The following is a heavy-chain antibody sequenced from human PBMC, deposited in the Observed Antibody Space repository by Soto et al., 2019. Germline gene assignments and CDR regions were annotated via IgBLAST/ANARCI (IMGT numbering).Heavy chain of an antibody. CDR3: ASTIFGVAHYYYYYMDV. V-gene: IGHV4-59*01. CDR2: IYYSGST. J-gene: IGHJ6*03. Sequence: SETLSLTCTVSGGSISSYYWSWIRQPPGKGLEWIGYIYYSGSTNYNPSLKSRVTISVDTSKNQFSLKLSSVTAADTAVYYCASTIFGVAHYYYYYMDVWGKGTTVTVSS. CDR1: GGSISSYY. D-gene: IGHD3-3*01.